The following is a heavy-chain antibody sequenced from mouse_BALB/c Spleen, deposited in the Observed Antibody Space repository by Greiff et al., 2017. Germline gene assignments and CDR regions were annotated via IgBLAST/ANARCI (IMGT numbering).Heavy chain of an antibody. CDR1: GDSITSGY. Sequence: EVHLVESGPSLVKPSQTLSLTCSVTGDSITSGYWNWIRKFPGNKLEYMGYISYSGSTYYNPSLKSRISITRDTSKNQYYLQLNSVTTEDTATYYCARGGYLYYYAMDYWGQGTSVTVSS. CDR3: ARGGYLYYYAMDY. D-gene: IGHD2-2*01. V-gene: IGHV3-8*02. J-gene: IGHJ4*01. CDR2: ISYSGST.